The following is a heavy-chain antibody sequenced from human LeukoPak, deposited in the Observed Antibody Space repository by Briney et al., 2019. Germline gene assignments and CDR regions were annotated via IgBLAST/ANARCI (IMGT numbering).Heavy chain of an antibody. CDR2: IRSKAYGGTT. Sequence: GGSLRLSCTASGSTFGDYAMSWFRQAPGKGLEWVGFIRSKAYGGTTEYAASVKGRFTISRDDSKSIAYLQMNSLKTEDTAVYYCTRLAAAGHRGVNYFDYWGQGTLVTVSS. CDR3: TRLAAAGHRGVNYFDY. CDR1: GSTFGDYA. D-gene: IGHD6-13*01. V-gene: IGHV3-49*03. J-gene: IGHJ4*02.